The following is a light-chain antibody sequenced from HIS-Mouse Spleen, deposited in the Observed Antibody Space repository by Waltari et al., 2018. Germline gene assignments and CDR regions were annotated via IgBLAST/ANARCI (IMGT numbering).Light chain of an antibody. V-gene: IGLV3-10*01. J-gene: IGLJ3*02. Sequence: SYELTQPPSVSVSPGQTARITCSGDALPKKYAYWYQQKSGQAPVLVIYEDSKRPSGIPGRFSGSSSGTMATLTIRGAQVEDEADYYCYSTDSSGNHRRVFGGGTKLTVL. CDR2: EDS. CDR1: ALPKKY. CDR3: YSTDSSGNHRRV.